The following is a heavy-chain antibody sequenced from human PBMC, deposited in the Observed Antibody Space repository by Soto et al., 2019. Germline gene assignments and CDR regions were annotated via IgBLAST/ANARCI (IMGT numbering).Heavy chain of an antibody. V-gene: IGHV1-18*01. D-gene: IGHD3-10*01. Sequence: QVQLVQSGAEVKKPGASVKVSCKASGYTFTSYGISWVRQAPGQGLEWMGWISTYNGNTKYAQKLKGRVTMNTDTSTSTAYMELRSLRADDTAVFYCAREMVRGVGSDYWGQGTLVTVSS. CDR1: GYTFTSYG. CDR2: ISTYNGNT. J-gene: IGHJ4*02. CDR3: AREMVRGVGSDY.